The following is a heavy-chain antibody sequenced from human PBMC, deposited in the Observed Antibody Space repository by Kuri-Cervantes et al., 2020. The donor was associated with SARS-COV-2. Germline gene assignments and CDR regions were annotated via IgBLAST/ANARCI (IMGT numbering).Heavy chain of an antibody. D-gene: IGHD2-2*01. CDR2: INSDGSST. J-gene: IGHJ6*03. CDR1: GFTFSSYA. Sequence: GESLKISCAASGFTFSSYAMHWVRQAPGKGLVWVSRINSDGSSTSYADSVKGRFTISRDNAKNTLYLQMNSLRAEDTAVYYCAREYCSSTSCYLNYMDVWGKGTTVTVSS. V-gene: IGHV3-74*01. CDR3: AREYCSSTSCYLNYMDV.